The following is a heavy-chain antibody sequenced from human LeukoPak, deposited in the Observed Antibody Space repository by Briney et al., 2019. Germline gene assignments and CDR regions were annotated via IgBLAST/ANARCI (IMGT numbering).Heavy chain of an antibody. CDR1: GGSISSYY. CDR2: ISYSGST. V-gene: IGHV4-59*01. J-gene: IGHJ5*02. CDR3: ARGPGFDSSGYLNWFDP. Sequence: PSETLSLTCTVSGGSISSYYWSWIRQPPGKGLERIACISYSGSTKYNPSLKSRVTISVDTSKNQLSLKLSSVTAADTAVYYCARGPGFDSSGYLNWFDPWGQGTLVTVSS. D-gene: IGHD3-22*01.